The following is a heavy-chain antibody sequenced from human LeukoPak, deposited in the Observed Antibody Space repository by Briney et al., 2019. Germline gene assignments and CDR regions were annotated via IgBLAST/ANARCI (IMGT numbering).Heavy chain of an antibody. CDR2: IRSKANSYAT. CDR3: TRHEYYDSSGYYYSDAFDI. J-gene: IGHJ3*02. Sequence: PGGSLRLSCAASGFTFSGSAMHWVRQASGKGLEWVGRIRSKANSYATAYAASVKGRFTISRDDSKNTAYLQMNSLKTEDTAVCYCTRHEYYDSSGYYYSDAFDIWGQGTMVTVSS. CDR1: GFTFSGSA. D-gene: IGHD3-22*01. V-gene: IGHV3-73*01.